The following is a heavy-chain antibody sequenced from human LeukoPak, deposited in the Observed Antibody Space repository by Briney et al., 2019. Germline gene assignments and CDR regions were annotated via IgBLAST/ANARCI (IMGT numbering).Heavy chain of an antibody. V-gene: IGHV1-2*02. D-gene: IGHD3-10*01. J-gene: IGHJ5*02. CDR3: ARDPLLLWFGELSGSWFDP. Sequence: GASVKVSCKASGGTFSSYAISWVRQAPGQGLEWMGWINPNSGGTNYAQKFQGRVTMTRDTSISTAYMELSRLRSDDTAVYYCARDPLLLWFGELSGSWFDPWGQGTLVTVSS. CDR1: GGTFSSYA. CDR2: INPNSGGT.